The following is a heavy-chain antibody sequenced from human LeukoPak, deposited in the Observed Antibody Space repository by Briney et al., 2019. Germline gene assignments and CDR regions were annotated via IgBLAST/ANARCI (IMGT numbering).Heavy chain of an antibody. V-gene: IGHV3-74*01. CDR3: ARVPPGPDSSGFFDY. Sequence: GGSLRLSCAASGFTFSSYWMYWVRQAPGKGLVWVSRINSDGSSTSYADSVKGRFTISRDNAKNTLYLQMNSLRAEDTAVYYCARVPPGPDSSGFFDYWGQGTLVTVSS. J-gene: IGHJ4*02. CDR2: INSDGSST. CDR1: GFTFSSYW. D-gene: IGHD3-22*01.